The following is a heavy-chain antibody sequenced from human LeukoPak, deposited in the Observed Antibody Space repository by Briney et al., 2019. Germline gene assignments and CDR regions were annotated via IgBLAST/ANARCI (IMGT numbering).Heavy chain of an antibody. CDR3: ARADSSGYS. CDR2: ISSSSSTI. CDR1: GFTFSSYS. V-gene: IGHV3-48*04. Sequence: PGGSLRLSCAASGFTFSSYSMNWVRQAPGKGLEWVSYISSSSSTIYYADSVKGRFTISRDNAKNSLYLQMNSLRAEDTAVYYCARADSSGYSWGQGTLVTVSS. J-gene: IGHJ4*02. D-gene: IGHD3-22*01.